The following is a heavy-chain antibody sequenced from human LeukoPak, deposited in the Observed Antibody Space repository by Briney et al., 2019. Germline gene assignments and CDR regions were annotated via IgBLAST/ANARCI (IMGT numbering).Heavy chain of an antibody. CDR3: ATVKYDYGDPVGWFDP. V-gene: IGHV3-11*01. J-gene: IGHJ5*02. CDR2: ISSSGSTI. CDR1: GFTFSDYY. D-gene: IGHD4-17*01. Sequence: GGSLRLSCAASGFTFSDYYMSWIRQAPGKGLEWVSYISSSGSTIYYADSMRGRFTISRDNSKNTLYLLMTSLRADDTAVYYCATVKYDYGDPVGWFDPWGQGTLVTVSS.